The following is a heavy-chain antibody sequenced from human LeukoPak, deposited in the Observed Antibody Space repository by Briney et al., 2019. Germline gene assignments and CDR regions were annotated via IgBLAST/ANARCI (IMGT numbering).Heavy chain of an antibody. J-gene: IGHJ5*02. CDR3: ARDLDQLLHRSNWFDP. D-gene: IGHD2-2*01. V-gene: IGHV1-2*02. CDR2: INPNSGGT. Sequence: ASVKVSCKASGYTFTGYYMHWARQAPGQGLEWMGWINPNSGGTNYAQKFQGKVTMTRDTSISTAYMELSRPRSDDTAVYSCARDLDQLLHRSNWFDPWGQGTLVTVSS. CDR1: GYTFTGYY.